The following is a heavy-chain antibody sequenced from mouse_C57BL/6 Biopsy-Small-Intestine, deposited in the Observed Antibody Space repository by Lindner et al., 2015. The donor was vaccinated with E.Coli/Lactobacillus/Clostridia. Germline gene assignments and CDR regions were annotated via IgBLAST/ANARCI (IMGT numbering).Heavy chain of an antibody. CDR1: GFTFSDYG. Sequence: VQLQESGGGLVKPGGSLKLSCAASGFTFSDYGMHWVRQAPEKGLEWVAYISSGSKTIYFADTVKGRFTISRDNAKNTLLLQMTSLRSEDTAMYFCAREVVAMDYFDYWGQGTTLTVSS. CDR3: AREVVAMDYFDY. V-gene: IGHV5-17*01. CDR2: ISSGSKTI. D-gene: IGHD1-1*01. J-gene: IGHJ2*01.